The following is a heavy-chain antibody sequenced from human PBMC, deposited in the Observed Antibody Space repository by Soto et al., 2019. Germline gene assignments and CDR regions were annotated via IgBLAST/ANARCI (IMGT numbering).Heavy chain of an antibody. J-gene: IGHJ4*02. CDR2: ISGSGGST. D-gene: IGHD6-6*01. CDR3: AKDTSHSSSSPLNY. V-gene: IGHV3-23*01. CDR1: GFTFSSYA. Sequence: GGSLRLSCAASGFTFSSYAMSWVRQAPGKGLEWVSAISGSGGSTYYADSVKGRFTISRDNSKKTRYLQMNSLRAEDTAVYYCAKDTSHSSSSPLNYWGQGTLVTVSS.